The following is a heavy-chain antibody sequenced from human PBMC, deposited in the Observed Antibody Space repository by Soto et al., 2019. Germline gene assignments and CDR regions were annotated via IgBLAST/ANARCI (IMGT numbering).Heavy chain of an antibody. D-gene: IGHD3-9*01. CDR3: ARGSLPDPKNSDILTGLDY. CDR2: IYYSGST. CDR1: GGSISSSSYY. Sequence: PSETLSLTCTVSGGSISSSSYYWGWIRQPPGKGLEWIGRIYYSGSTYYNPSLKSRVTISVDTSKNQFSLKLSSVTAADTAVYYCARGSLPDPKNSDILTGLDYWGQGTLVTVSS. V-gene: IGHV4-39*01. J-gene: IGHJ4*02.